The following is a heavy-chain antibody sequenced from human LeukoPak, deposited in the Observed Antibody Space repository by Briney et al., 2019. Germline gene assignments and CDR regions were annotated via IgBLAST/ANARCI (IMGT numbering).Heavy chain of an antibody. CDR3: ARVKGGIAARLVDY. J-gene: IGHJ4*02. V-gene: IGHV4-39*01. CDR1: GGSISSSSYY. CDR2: IYYSGST. Sequence: PSETLSLTCTVSGGSISSSSYYWGWIRQPPGKGLEWIGSIYYSGSTYYNPSLKSRVTISVDTSKNQFSLKLSSVTAADTAVYYCARVKGGIAARLVDYWGQGTLVTVSS. D-gene: IGHD6-6*01.